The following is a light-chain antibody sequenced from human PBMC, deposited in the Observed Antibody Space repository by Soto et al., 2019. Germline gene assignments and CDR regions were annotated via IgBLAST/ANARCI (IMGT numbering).Light chain of an antibody. CDR1: SSDVGGYNY. CDR3: SSYTSSSTLYV. V-gene: IGLV2-14*01. Sequence: QSVLTQPASVSGSPGQSITLSCTGTSSDVGGYNYVSWYQQHPGKAPKLMIYDVSNRPSGVSNRFSGSKSGNTASLTISGLQAEDEADYYCSSYTSSSTLYVFGTGTKFTVL. CDR2: DVS. J-gene: IGLJ1*01.